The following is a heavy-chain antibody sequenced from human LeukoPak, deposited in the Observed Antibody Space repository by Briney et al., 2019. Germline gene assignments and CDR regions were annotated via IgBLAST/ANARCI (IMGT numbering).Heavy chain of an antibody. D-gene: IGHD4-17*01. CDR2: MNLNSGNT. Sequence: ASVKVSCKDSGDSFTSYDINWVRQSTEQGLEWRCWMNLNSGNTGYAQKFQGRVTMTRNTSISTAYMELSSLRSEDTAVYYWARAGYGDPGDFGYWGQGTLVTVSS. CDR1: GDSFTSYD. J-gene: IGHJ4*02. V-gene: IGHV1-8*01. CDR3: ARAGYGDPGDFGY.